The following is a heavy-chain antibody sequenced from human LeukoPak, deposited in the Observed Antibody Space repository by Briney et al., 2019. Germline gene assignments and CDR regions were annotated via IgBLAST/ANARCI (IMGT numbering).Heavy chain of an antibody. CDR3: ARDSKSTADAFDI. D-gene: IGHD5/OR15-5a*01. CDR1: GYSISSGYY. J-gene: IGHJ3*02. CDR2: IYHSGST. Sequence: SETLSLTCTVSGYSISSGYYWGWIRQPPGKGLEWIGSIYHSGSTYYNPSLKSRVTISVDTSKNQFSLKLSSVTAADTAVYYCARDSKSTADAFDIWGQGTMVTVSS. V-gene: IGHV4-38-2*02.